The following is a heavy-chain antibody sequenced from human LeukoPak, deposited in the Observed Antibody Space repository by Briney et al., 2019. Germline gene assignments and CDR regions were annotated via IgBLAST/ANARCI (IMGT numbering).Heavy chain of an antibody. CDR2: RWYDGRNT. CDR1: GFTFSSYG. D-gene: IGHD3-3*01. Sequence: GWSQRLSCAASGFTFSSYGMHWVRQAPAKELEGVGVRWYDGRNTYYADYAKARFTIYKNNSKNPLYLQMNSLRAEDRAVYYCAKDRGFLEWLLFDYWGQGTLVTVST. CDR3: AKDRGFLEWLLFDY. J-gene: IGHJ4*02. V-gene: IGHV3-33*06.